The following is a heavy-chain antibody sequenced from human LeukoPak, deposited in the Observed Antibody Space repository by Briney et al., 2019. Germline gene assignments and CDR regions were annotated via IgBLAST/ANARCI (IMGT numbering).Heavy chain of an antibody. CDR1: GGSISSGGYY. Sequence: SQTLSLTCTVSGGSISSGGYYWSWIRQHPGKGLEWIGEINHSGSTNYNPSLKSQVTISVDTSKNQFSLKLSSVTAADTAVYYCARGGPVTTAWGQGTLVTVSS. CDR3: ARGGPVTTA. V-gene: IGHV4-31*01. CDR2: INHSGST. J-gene: IGHJ5*02. D-gene: IGHD4-11*01.